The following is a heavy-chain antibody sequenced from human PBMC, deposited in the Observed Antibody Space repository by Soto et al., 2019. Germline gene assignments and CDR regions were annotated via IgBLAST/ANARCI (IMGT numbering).Heavy chain of an antibody. CDR3: ARVIRGAYYNSPLDT. D-gene: IGHD3-10*01. CDR2: INPYSGGA. J-gene: IGHJ5*02. CDR1: GYAFTGYF. Sequence: ASVKVSCKASGYAFTGYFMHWVRQAPGQGLEWMGWINPYSGGADYAQSFQGRVTMTRDTSISTVYMELSRLRFDDTAVYYCARVIRGAYYNSPLDTWGQGTVVTVSS. V-gene: IGHV1-2*02.